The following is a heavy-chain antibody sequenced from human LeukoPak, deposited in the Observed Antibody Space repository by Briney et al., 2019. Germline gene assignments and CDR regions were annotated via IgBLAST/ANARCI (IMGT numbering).Heavy chain of an antibody. CDR2: IYTSGST. Sequence: SSETLSLTCTVSGHSIDSGYHWGWIRQPPGKGLEWIGRIYTSGSTNYNPSLKSRVTISVDTSKNQFSLKLSSVTAADTAVYYCARDYPENSSSWYYQGYYYYYMDVWGKGTTVTVSS. D-gene: IGHD6-13*01. CDR3: ARDYPENSSSWYYQGYYYYYMDV. CDR1: GHSIDSGYH. J-gene: IGHJ6*03. V-gene: IGHV4-38-2*02.